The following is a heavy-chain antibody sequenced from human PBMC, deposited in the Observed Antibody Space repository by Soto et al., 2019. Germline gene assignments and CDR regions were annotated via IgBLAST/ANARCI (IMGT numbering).Heavy chain of an antibody. J-gene: IGHJ3*02. CDR1: GFICSSYD. Sequence: VQMLESGGGLAQPGGSQRLSCAVSGFICSSYDMSWVRQAPGKGLEWVSTILVGGSTHYEDSVKGRFTISRDTSKNTVYLQMNSLTAGDTAVYYCAKATATGGGAFEIYGQGTMVSVSS. V-gene: IGHV3-23*01. CDR2: ILVGGST. D-gene: IGHD2-8*02. CDR3: AKATATGGGAFEI.